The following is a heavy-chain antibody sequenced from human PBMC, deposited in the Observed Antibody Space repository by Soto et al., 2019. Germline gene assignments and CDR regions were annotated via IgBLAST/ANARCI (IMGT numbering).Heavy chain of an antibody. Sequence: QVQLVESGGGLVKPGGSLRLSCAASGFTFSDYYMSWIRQAPGKGLEWVSYISSSGRTIYYADSVKGGFTISRDNAKSSLYLQMDSLRAEDTAVYYCARPGLGELLYHNGFDHWCQGTLVTVSS. CDR2: ISSSGRTI. D-gene: IGHD3-10*01. CDR1: GFTFSDYY. CDR3: ARPGLGELLYHNGFDH. J-gene: IGHJ5*02. V-gene: IGHV3-11*01.